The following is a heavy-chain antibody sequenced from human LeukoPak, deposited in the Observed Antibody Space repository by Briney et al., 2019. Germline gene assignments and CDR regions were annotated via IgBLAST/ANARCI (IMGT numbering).Heavy chain of an antibody. J-gene: IGHJ6*04. D-gene: IGHD3-10*02. V-gene: IGHV3-7*01. CDR1: GFTFSSHW. Sequence: GGSLRLSCAASGFTFSSHWMSWVRQAPGKGLEWVANIKKDGSEKYYVDAVKGRFTISRDNAETSLYLQMNSLRAEDTAVYYCAELGIIMIGGVWGKGTTVTISS. CDR2: IKKDGSEK. CDR3: AELGIIMIGGV.